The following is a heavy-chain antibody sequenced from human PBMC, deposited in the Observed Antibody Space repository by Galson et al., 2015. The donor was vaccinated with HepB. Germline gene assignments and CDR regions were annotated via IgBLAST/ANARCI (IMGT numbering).Heavy chain of an antibody. CDR2: IWYDGSNK. V-gene: IGHV3-33*01. J-gene: IGHJ4*02. Sequence: SLRLSCAASGFTFSSYGMHWVRQAPGKGLEWVAVIWYDGSNKYYADSVKGRFTISRDNSKNTLYLQMNNLRAEDTAVYYCARGAYGDKAHHFDYWGQGPWSPSPQ. CDR3: ARGAYGDKAHHFDY. CDR1: GFTFSSYG. D-gene: IGHD4-17*01.